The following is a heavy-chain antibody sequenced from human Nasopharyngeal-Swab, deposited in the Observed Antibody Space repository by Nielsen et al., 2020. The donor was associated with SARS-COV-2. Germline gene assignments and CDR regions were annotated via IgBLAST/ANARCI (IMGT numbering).Heavy chain of an antibody. V-gene: IGHV3-73*01. CDR3: SGHYFDFWSGYHPLDY. CDR1: GFSFSGSA. CDR2: IRSKANNYAT. J-gene: IGHJ4*02. Sequence: GESLKISCAASGFSFSGSAMHWVRQASGKGLEWLGRIRSKANNYATSYAASVEGKFTISRDDSKNTAYLQMNSLITEDTAVYFCSGHYFDFWSGYHPLDYWGQGALVTSPQ. D-gene: IGHD3-3*01.